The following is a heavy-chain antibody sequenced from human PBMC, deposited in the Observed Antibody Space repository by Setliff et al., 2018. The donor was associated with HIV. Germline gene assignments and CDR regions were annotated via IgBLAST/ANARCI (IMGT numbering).Heavy chain of an antibody. CDR3: VRAGDYYDSTGARAGFDF. J-gene: IGHJ3*01. CDR1: GDSISSRNW. D-gene: IGHD3-22*01. Sequence: SGTLSLTCAVTGDSISSRNWWGWVRQAPGKGLQWIGEIYQNGLTNYSPSLKSRVSMSLDKSKNQFSLKMTSVTAADTAVYYCVRAGDYYDSTGARAGFDFWGQGTRVTVSS. V-gene: IGHV4-4*02. CDR2: IYQNGLT.